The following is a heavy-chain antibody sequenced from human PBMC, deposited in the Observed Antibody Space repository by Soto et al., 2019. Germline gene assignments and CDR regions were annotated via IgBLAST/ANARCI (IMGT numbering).Heavy chain of an antibody. D-gene: IGHD1-26*01. CDR2: ISGSDGST. CDR1: GFAFSSYA. CDR3: AKDVNSGSYFDY. V-gene: IGHV3-23*01. J-gene: IGHJ4*02. Sequence: EVQLLESGGGLVQPGGSLRLSCAASGFAFSSYAMSWVRQAPGKGLEWVSTISGSDGSTYYADSVKGRFTMSRDNSRNTLYLQMNSLRAEDTAVYYCAKDVNSGSYFDYWGQGTLVTVSS.